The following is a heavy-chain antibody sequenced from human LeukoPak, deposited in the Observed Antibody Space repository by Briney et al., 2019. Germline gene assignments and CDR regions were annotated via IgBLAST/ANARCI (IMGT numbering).Heavy chain of an antibody. D-gene: IGHD3-10*01. V-gene: IGHV4-4*07. J-gene: IGHJ3*02. Sequence: SETLSLTCTVSGGSISSYYWSWIRQPAGKGLEWIGRIYTSGSTNYNPSLKSRVTMSVDTSKNQFSLKLSSVTAADTAVYYCARATYYYGSGSLGGAFDIWGQGTMVTVSS. CDR3: ARATYYYGSGSLGGAFDI. CDR1: GGSISSYY. CDR2: IYTSGST.